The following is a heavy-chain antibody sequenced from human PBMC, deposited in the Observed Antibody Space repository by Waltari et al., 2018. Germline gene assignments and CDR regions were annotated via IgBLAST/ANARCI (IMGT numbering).Heavy chain of an antibody. Sequence: QVHLVESGGGVVQPGGSLRLSCAAPGFNFNSFGMHWVRQAPGKGLGWVSFISYDGINENYADSVKGRFTMSRDNSKKMLYVQMNNLRAEDSALYYCVKGNEIDYWGQGTLVTVSS. J-gene: IGHJ4*02. V-gene: IGHV3-30*02. D-gene: IGHD1-1*01. CDR3: VKGNEIDY. CDR1: GFNFNSFG. CDR2: ISYDGINE.